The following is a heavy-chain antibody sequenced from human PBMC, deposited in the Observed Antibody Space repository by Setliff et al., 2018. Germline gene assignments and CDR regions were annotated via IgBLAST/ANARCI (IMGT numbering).Heavy chain of an antibody. CDR3: ARDGKQYYYDSTGYYRNWFDP. Sequence: GSLRLSCAASGFMFGSYGMHWVRQAPGRGPEWLAVISYDGSHDYYADSVRGRFTISRDNSNNTLYMQMSSLRAEDTAIYSCARDGKQYYYDSTGYYRNWFDPWGQGTLVTVSS. CDR2: ISYDGSHD. D-gene: IGHD3-22*01. V-gene: IGHV3-30*03. J-gene: IGHJ5*02. CDR1: GFMFGSYG.